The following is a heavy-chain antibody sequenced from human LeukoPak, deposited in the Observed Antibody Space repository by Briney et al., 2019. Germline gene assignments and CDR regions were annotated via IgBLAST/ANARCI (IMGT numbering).Heavy chain of an antibody. J-gene: IGHJ5*02. D-gene: IGHD2-2*01. CDR1: GYSISTGYY. Sequence: SETLSLTCTVSGYSISTGYYWDWIRQPPGKGLEWIGTFYHGGSTYYNPSLKSRVTISVDTSKNQFSLNLTSVTAADTVVYYCARHGRVVVPAARNRWFDPWGQGTLVTVSS. CDR3: ARHGRVVVPAARNRWFDP. V-gene: IGHV4-38-2*02. CDR2: FYHGGST.